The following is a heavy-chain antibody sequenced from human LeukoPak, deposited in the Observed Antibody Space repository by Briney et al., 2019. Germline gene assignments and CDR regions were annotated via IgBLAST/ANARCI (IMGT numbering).Heavy chain of an antibody. J-gene: IGHJ6*02. CDR1: GYTFTSYY. CDR3: AREGYFGSGIDYYYGMDV. CDR2: INPSGGST. V-gene: IGHV1-46*01. Sequence: ASVKVSCKASGYTFTSYYMHWVRQAPGQGLEWMGIINPSGGSTSYAQKFQGRVTMTRDMSTSTVYMELRSLRSDDTAVYYCAREGYFGSGIDYYYGMDVWGQGTKVTVSS. D-gene: IGHD3-10*01.